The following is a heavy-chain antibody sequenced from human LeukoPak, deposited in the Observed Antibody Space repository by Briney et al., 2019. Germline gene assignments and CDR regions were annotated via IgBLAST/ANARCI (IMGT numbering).Heavy chain of an antibody. J-gene: IGHJ4*02. CDR1: GFPFSSYA. Sequence: GGSLRLSCVASGFPFSSYAMSWVRQAPGKGLEWVSSISSSSSYIYYADSVKGRFTISRDNAKNSLYLQMNSLRAEDTAVYYCARDSPAAAHYWGQGTLVTVSS. CDR3: ARDSPAAAHY. V-gene: IGHV3-21*01. D-gene: IGHD6-13*01. CDR2: ISSSSSYI.